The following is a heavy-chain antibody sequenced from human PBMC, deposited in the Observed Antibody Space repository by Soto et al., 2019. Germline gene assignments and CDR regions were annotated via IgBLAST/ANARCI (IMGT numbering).Heavy chain of an antibody. CDR3: ATAGRFTIFGVVTGWFDP. J-gene: IGHJ5*02. CDR1: GGTFSSYA. CDR2: IIPIFGTA. D-gene: IGHD3-3*01. Sequence: QVQLVQSGAEVKKPGSSVKVSCKASGGTFSSYAISWVRQAPGQGLEWMGGIIPIFGTANDAQKFQGRVTITADESTSTAYMELSSLRSEDTAVYYCATAGRFTIFGVVTGWFDPWGQGTLVTVSS. V-gene: IGHV1-69*01.